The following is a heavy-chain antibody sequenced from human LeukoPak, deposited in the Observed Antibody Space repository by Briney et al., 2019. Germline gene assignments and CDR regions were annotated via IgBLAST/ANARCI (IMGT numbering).Heavy chain of an antibody. D-gene: IGHD6-19*01. CDR3: AKDGGHSSVLYYFES. Sequence: PGRSLRLSCAASGFTFDDYAMHWVRPAPGKGLEWVSGISWNSGSIGYADSVKGRFTISRDNAKNSLYLEMNSLRPEDTAFYYCAKDGGHSSVLYYFESWGQGTLVTVSS. CDR2: ISWNSGSI. J-gene: IGHJ4*02. CDR1: GFTFDDYA. V-gene: IGHV3-9*01.